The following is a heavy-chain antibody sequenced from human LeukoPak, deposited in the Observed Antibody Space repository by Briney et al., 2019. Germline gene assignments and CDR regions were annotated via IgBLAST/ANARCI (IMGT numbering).Heavy chain of an antibody. J-gene: IGHJ4*02. D-gene: IGHD3-10*01. Sequence: GGSLRLSCAASGFTFSSYDMHWVRQATGKSLEWVSAIGTAGDTYYPGSVKGRFTISRENAKNSLYLQMNSLRAGDTAVYYCARVPRSYYYGSGSYYDYWGQGTLVTVSS. V-gene: IGHV3-13*01. CDR2: IGTAGDT. CDR1: GFTFSSYD. CDR3: ARVPRSYYYGSGSYYDY.